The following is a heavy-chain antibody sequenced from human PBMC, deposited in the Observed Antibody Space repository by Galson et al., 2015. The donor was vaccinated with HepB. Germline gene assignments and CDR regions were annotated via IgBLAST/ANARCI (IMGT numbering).Heavy chain of an antibody. Sequence: QSGAEVKKPGESLRISCKASGYTFTTYDINWVRQATGQGLEWMGWMNPHSGSTGYAQKFQGRVTMTRNTSISTAYMELSSLRSEDTAVYYCARQRNWFDPWGQGTVVTVSS. CDR3: ARQRNWFDP. CDR2: MNPHSGST. V-gene: IGHV1-8*01. CDR1: GYTFTTYD. D-gene: IGHD6-25*01. J-gene: IGHJ5*02.